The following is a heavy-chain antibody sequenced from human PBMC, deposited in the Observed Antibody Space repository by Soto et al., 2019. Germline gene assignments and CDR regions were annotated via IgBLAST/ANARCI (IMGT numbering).Heavy chain of an antibody. Sequence: ESGGGLVKPGGSLRLSCAASGFTFSSYSMNWVRQAPGKGLEWVSSISSSSSYIYYADSVKGRFTISRDNAKNSLYLQMNSLRAEDTAVYYCARGGGYCSSTSCSTDGMDVWGQGTTVTVSS. CDR2: ISSSSSYI. CDR1: GFTFSSYS. V-gene: IGHV3-21*01. CDR3: ARGGGYCSSTSCSTDGMDV. D-gene: IGHD2-2*01. J-gene: IGHJ6*02.